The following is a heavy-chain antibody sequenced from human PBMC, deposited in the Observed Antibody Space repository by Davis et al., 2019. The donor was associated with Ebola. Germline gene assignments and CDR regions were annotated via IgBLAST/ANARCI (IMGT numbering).Heavy chain of an antibody. Sequence: GGSLRLSCAASGFTFSSYAMSWVRQAPGKGLEWVSAFSTSAYYADSLKGRFTISRENSKNTLYLQINSLRADDTAVYYCARDRPVTIFGVAVYGMDVWGQGTTVTVSS. CDR1: GFTFSSYA. D-gene: IGHD3-3*01. CDR3: ARDRPVTIFGVAVYGMDV. J-gene: IGHJ6*02. V-gene: IGHV3-23*01. CDR2: FSTSA.